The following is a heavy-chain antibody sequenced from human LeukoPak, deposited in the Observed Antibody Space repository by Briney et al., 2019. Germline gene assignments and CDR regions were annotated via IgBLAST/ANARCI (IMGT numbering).Heavy chain of an antibody. Sequence: SETLSLTCTDSGGSISSYYWSWIRQPPGKGLEWIGYIYYSGSTNYNPSLKSRVTISVDTSKNQFSLKLSSVTAADTAVYYCARVYGRDYDILTGHYYYYGMDVWGQGTTVTVSS. J-gene: IGHJ6*02. V-gene: IGHV4-59*01. CDR3: ARVYGRDYDILTGHYYYYGMDV. CDR2: IYYSGST. D-gene: IGHD3-9*01. CDR1: GGSISSYY.